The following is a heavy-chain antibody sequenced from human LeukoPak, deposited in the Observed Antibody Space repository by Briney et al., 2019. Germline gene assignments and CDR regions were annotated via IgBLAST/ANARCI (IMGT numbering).Heavy chain of an antibody. CDR2: IYYSGST. J-gene: IGHJ4*02. V-gene: IGHV4-39*07. CDR1: GGSISSSSYY. CDR3: ARGRAFFD. D-gene: IGHD3-3*02. Sequence: PSETLSLTCTVSGGSISSSSYYWGWIRQPPGKGLEWIGSIYYSGSTYYNPSLKSRVTISVDTSKNQFSLKLSSVTAADTAVYYCARGRAFFDWGQGTLVTVPS.